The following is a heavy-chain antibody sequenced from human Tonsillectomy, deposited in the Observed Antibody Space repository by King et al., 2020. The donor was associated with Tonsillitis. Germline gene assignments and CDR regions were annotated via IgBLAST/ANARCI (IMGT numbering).Heavy chain of an antibody. V-gene: IGHV1-69*18. CDR3: ARGATVTSGGMDV. J-gene: IGHJ6*02. CDR1: RGTFSNSA. CDR2: IIPFFGTP. Sequence: QLVQSGAEMKKPGSSVKVSCKAYRGTFSNSAISWVRQAPGQGLEWMGTIIPFFGTPNHAQDFQGRVVITADEDTTTVYLEVSSLRSNDTAVYYCARGATVTSGGMDVWGQGTTITVSS. D-gene: IGHD4-17*01.